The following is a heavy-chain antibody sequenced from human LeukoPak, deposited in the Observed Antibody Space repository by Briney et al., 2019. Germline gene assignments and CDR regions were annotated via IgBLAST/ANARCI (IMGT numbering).Heavy chain of an antibody. Sequence: GGSLRLSCAASGFTFSSYSMNWVRQAPGKGLEWVSYISSSSTIYYADSVKGRFTISRDNAKNSLYLQMNSLRAEDTAVYYCARGFLEWLLYDILGAIDYWGQGTLVTVSS. D-gene: IGHD3-3*01. CDR3: ARGFLEWLLYDILGAIDY. CDR2: ISSSSTI. V-gene: IGHV3-48*01. J-gene: IGHJ4*02. CDR1: GFTFSSYS.